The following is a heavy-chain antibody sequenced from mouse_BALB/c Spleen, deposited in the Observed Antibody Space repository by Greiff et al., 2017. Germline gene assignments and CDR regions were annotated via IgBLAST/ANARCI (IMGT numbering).Heavy chain of an antibody. Sequence: QVQLKQPGAELVKPGTSVKLSCKASGYNFTSYWINWVKLRPGQGLEWIGDIYPGSGSTNYNEKFKSKATLTVDTSSSTAYMQLSSLASEDSALYYCARRRYYYAMDYWGQGTSVTVSS. CDR3: ARRRYYYAMDY. CDR1: GYNFTSYW. CDR2: IYPGSGST. J-gene: IGHJ4*01. V-gene: IGHV1-55*01.